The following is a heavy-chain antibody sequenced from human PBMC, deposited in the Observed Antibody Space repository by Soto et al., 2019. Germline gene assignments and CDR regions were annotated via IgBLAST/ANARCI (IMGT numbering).Heavy chain of an antibody. CDR3: ARDRREGEAVVGHCVSCYSYAFDI. CDR1: GFTFSSYA. V-gene: IGHV3-30-3*01. CDR2: ISYDGSNK. J-gene: IGHJ3*02. Sequence: GGSLRLSCAASGFTFSSYAMHWVRQAPGKGLEWVAVISYDGSNKYYADSVKGRFTISRDNSKNTLYLQMNSLRAEDTAVYYCARDRREGEAVVGHCVSCYSYAFDIWGQGTMVTVSS. D-gene: IGHD2-15*01.